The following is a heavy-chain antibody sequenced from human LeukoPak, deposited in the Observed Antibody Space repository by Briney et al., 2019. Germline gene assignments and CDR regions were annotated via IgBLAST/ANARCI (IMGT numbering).Heavy chain of an antibody. Sequence: GGSLRLSCAASGFTFTKYWVTWVRQAPGKGLEWVANMKQDGSEIYYVDSVKGRFTISRDNARNSLYLQMNSLRAEDTAVYYCAKCAYSSSWYEFDYWGQGTLVTVSS. D-gene: IGHD6-13*01. CDR1: GFTFTKYW. J-gene: IGHJ4*02. CDR2: MKQDGSEI. CDR3: AKCAYSSSWYEFDY. V-gene: IGHV3-7*03.